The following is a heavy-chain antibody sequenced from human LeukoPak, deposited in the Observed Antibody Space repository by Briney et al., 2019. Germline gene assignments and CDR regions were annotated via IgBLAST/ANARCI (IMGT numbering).Heavy chain of an antibody. CDR1: GGSISSYY. J-gene: IGHJ4*02. D-gene: IGHD6-19*01. Sequence: SETLSLTCTVSGGSISSYYWGWVRQPPGKGLEWIGSIYYSGTTKYNPSLKSRVTISVDNSNNKFSLRLSSVTAADTALYYCARGTLYSGWSYYFDSWGQGTLVTVSS. CDR3: ARGTLYSGWSYYFDS. V-gene: IGHV4-39*07. CDR2: IYYSGTT.